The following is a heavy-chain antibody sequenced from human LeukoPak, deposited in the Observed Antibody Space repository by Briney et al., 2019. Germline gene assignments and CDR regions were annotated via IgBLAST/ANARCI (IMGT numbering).Heavy chain of an antibody. J-gene: IGHJ3*02. CDR1: GFTFDDHG. Sequence: GGSLRLSCAASGFTFDDHGMSWVRQGPGKGLEWVSGINWNGDRTGYADSVKGRFIVSRDNAKNSLYLQMNSLRAEDTAVYYCARSVRWGIVVGQIDAFDIWGQGTMVTVSS. D-gene: IGHD3-22*01. CDR2: INWNGDRT. CDR3: ARSVRWGIVVGQIDAFDI. V-gene: IGHV3-20*04.